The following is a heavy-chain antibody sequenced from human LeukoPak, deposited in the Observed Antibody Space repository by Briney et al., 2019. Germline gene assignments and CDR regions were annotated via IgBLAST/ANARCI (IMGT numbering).Heavy chain of an antibody. V-gene: IGHV1-8*01. Sequence: ASVKVSCKASGYTFTSYDINWVRQATGQGLEWMGWMNPNSGNTGYAQKFQGRVTMTRNTSISTAYMELSSLRSEDTAVYYCARDRAAAGEKYYYYYGMDVWGQGTTVTVSS. J-gene: IGHJ6*02. D-gene: IGHD6-13*01. CDR3: ARDRAAAGEKYYYYYGMDV. CDR1: GYTFTSYD. CDR2: MNPNSGNT.